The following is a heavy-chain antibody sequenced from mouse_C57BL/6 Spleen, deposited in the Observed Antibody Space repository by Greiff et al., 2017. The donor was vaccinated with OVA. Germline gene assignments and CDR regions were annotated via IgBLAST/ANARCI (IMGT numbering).Heavy chain of an antibody. CDR2: INPNNGGT. D-gene: IGHD2-5*01. CDR1: GYTFTDYY. J-gene: IGHJ3*01. V-gene: IGHV1-26*01. CDR3: ASGPDWDYSNCFAY. Sequence: VQLQQSGPELVKPGASVKISCKASGYTFTDYYMNWVKQSHGKSLEWIGDINPNNGGTSYNQKFKGKATLTVDKSSSTAYMELRSLTSEDSAVYYCASGPDWDYSNCFAYWGQGTLVTVSA.